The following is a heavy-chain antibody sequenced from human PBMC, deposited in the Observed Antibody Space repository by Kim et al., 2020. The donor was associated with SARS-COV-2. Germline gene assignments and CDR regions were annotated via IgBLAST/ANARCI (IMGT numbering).Heavy chain of an antibody. CDR3: ARDKNYAFDI. J-gene: IGHJ3*02. V-gene: IGHV1-18*01. D-gene: IGHD1-7*01. Sequence: NTNYAQKFQGRVTMTTDTSTSTAYMELRSLRSDETALYYWARDKNYAFDIWGQGTMVTVSS. CDR2: NT.